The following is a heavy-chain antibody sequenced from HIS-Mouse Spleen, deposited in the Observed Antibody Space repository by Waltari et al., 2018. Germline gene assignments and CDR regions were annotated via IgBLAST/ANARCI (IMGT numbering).Heavy chain of an antibody. Sequence: QLQLQESGPGLVKPSETLSLTCTVSGGSISSSSYYWGWIRQPPGKGLGWIGSIDYRGTTSYNPSLKSRVTISVDTSRNQFSLKLSSVTAADTAVYYCAREIPYSSSWYDWYFDLWGRGTLVTVSS. V-gene: IGHV4-39*07. D-gene: IGHD6-13*01. CDR1: GGSISSSSYY. J-gene: IGHJ2*01. CDR2: IDYRGTT. CDR3: AREIPYSSSWYDWYFDL.